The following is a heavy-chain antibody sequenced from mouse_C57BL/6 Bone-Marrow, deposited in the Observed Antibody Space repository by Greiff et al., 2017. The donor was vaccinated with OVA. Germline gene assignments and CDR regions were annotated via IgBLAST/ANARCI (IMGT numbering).Heavy chain of an antibody. D-gene: IGHD2-4*01. CDR3: AKIYDNGPY. J-gene: IGHJ3*01. V-gene: IGHV1-82*01. Sequence: VQLQQSGPELVKPGASVKISCKASGYAFSSSWMNWVKQRPGKGLEWIGRIYPGDGDTNYNGKFKGKATLTADKSSSTAYMQLSSLTSEDAAVYFCAKIYDNGPYWGQGTLVTVSA. CDR1: GYAFSSSW. CDR2: IYPGDGDT.